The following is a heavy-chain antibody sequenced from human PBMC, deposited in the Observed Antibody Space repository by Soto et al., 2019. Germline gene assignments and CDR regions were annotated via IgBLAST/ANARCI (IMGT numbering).Heavy chain of an antibody. CDR2: IIPIFGTA. CDR1: GGTFSSYA. J-gene: IGHJ4*02. V-gene: IGHV1-69*06. Sequence: ASVKVSCKASGGTFSSYAISWVRQAPGQGPEWMGGIIPIFGTANYAQKFQGRVTITADKSTSTAYMELSSLRSEDTAVYYCARSPAKLWFGEANFDYWGQGTLVTVSS. D-gene: IGHD3-10*01. CDR3: ARSPAKLWFGEANFDY.